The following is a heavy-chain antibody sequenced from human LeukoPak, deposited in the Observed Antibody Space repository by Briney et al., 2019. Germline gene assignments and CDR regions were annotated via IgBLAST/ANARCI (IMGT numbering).Heavy chain of an antibody. D-gene: IGHD1-26*01. CDR3: ARGPSRGGEHFDY. CDR1: GGSISSYY. J-gene: IGHJ4*02. CDR2: IYYSGST. Sequence: SETVSLTCTDSGGSISSYYWSWIRQPPGKGLEWIGYIYYSGSTNYNPSLKSRVTISVDTSKNQFSLKLSSVTAADTAVYYCARGPSRGGEHFDYWGQGTLVTVSS. V-gene: IGHV4-59*01.